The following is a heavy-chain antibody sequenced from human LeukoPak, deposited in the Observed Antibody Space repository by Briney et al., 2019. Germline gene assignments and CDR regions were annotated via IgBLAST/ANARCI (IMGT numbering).Heavy chain of an antibody. CDR1: GGSISSSSYY. CDR3: ARDSGSYGY. D-gene: IGHD1-26*01. J-gene: IGHJ4*02. V-gene: IGHV4-39*07. CDR2: IYTSGST. Sequence: PSETLSLTCTVSGGSISSSSYYWGWIRQPPGKGLEWIGRIYTSGSTNYNPSLKSRVTMSVDTSKNQFSLKLSSVTAADTAVYYCARDSGSYGYWGQGTLVTVSS.